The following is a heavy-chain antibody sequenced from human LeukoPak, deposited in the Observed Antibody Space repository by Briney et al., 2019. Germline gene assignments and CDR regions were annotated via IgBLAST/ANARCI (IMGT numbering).Heavy chain of an antibody. D-gene: IGHD2-15*01. J-gene: IGHJ4*02. Sequence: GGSLRLSCAASGFTFSSYAMSWVRQAPGEGLEWVSAISSSGGSTYYADSVKGRFTISRDNSKNTLYLQMNSLRAEDTAIYYCAGRVTATRSFDYWGQGTLVTVSS. CDR2: ISSSGGST. CDR1: GFTFSSYA. CDR3: AGRVTATRSFDY. V-gene: IGHV3-23*01.